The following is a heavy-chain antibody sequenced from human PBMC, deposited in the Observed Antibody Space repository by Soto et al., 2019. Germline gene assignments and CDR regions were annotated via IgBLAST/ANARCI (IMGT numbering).Heavy chain of an antibody. CDR2: ISAYNGNT. J-gene: IGHJ6*02. Sequence: ASVKVSCKASGYTFTSYGISWVRQAPGQGLEWMGWISAYNGNTNYAQKLQGRVTMTTDTSTSTAYMELSSLRSEDTAVYYCARDPLMTAAAGTQTYYYYGMDVWGQGTTVTVSS. D-gene: IGHD6-13*01. CDR3: ARDPLMTAAAGTQTYYYYGMDV. V-gene: IGHV1-18*04. CDR1: GYTFTSYG.